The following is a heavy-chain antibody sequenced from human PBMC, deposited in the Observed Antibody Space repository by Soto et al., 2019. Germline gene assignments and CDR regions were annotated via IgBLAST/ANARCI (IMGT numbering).Heavy chain of an antibody. J-gene: IGHJ4*02. Sequence: QVQLVRSGAEVKKPGSSVKVSCKASGGTFSSYAISWVRQAPGQGLEWMGGIIPIFGTANYAQKFQGRVTITADESTSTAYMELSSLRSEDTAVYYCAREPRGRYYDSSGYFFDYWGQGTLVTVSS. CDR1: GGTFSSYA. D-gene: IGHD3-22*01. CDR3: AREPRGRYYDSSGYFFDY. CDR2: IIPIFGTA. V-gene: IGHV1-69*01.